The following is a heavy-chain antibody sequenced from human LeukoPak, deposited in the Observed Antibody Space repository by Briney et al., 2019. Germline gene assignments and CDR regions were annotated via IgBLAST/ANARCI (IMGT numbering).Heavy chain of an antibody. J-gene: IGHJ4*02. V-gene: IGHV3-23*01. CDR1: GFTFSSYA. Sequence: GGSLRLSCAASGFTFSSYAMSWVRQAPGKGLEWVSVISGSGSSTYYADSVKGRFTISRDNSKNTLYLQMNSLRAEDTAVYYCAKDLGDYDSSGYYHYWGQGTLVTVSS. CDR2: ISGSGSST. CDR3: AKDLGDYDSSGYYHY. D-gene: IGHD3-22*01.